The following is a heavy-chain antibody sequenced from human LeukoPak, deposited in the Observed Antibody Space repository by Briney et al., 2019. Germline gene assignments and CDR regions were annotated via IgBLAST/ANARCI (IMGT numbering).Heavy chain of an antibody. J-gene: IGHJ5*02. D-gene: IGHD3-10*01. CDR3: AKSLWYYGSGSNYNGLEP. Sequence: GGSLRLSCAASGFTFGSYGMHCVRQAPGKGLEWVGVISYDGSNEYYGDSVKGRFTISRDNSKNTLYLQMNSLRTEDTAVYYCAKSLWYYGSGSNYNGLEPWGQGALVTVSS. CDR2: ISYDGSNE. CDR1: GFTFGSYG. V-gene: IGHV3-30*18.